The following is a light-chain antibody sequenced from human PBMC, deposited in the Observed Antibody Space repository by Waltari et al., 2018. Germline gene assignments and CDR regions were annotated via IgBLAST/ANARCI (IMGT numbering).Light chain of an antibody. CDR1: GSDVGAYDY. V-gene: IGLV2-11*01. Sequence: QSALTQPRSVSGSPGQSVTIFCTGTGSDVGAYDYVSWYQQHLGKVPKLVIYDVTKRPSGVPDRFSGSRSGNSASLTISGLQAEDEADYYCCTYEGTWVFGGGTKLIVL. CDR3: CTYEGTWV. J-gene: IGLJ3*02. CDR2: DVT.